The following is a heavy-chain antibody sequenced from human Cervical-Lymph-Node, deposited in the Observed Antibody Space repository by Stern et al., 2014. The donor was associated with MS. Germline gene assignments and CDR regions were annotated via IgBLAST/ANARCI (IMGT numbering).Heavy chain of an antibody. CDR1: GYTFTDYY. D-gene: IGHD3-9*01. J-gene: IGHJ5*02. CDR3: AKSSATFDWLLHNCFDP. V-gene: IGHV1-2*02. Sequence: VQLEESGAEAKKPGASVSVSCMASGYTFTDYYVHWVRQAPGQGLEWMGWINPKTGATHYAQRFQGRVTITRDTSTTTVYMELNRLRSDDTALYYCAKSSATFDWLLHNCFDPWGQGTLVTVSS. CDR2: INPKTGAT.